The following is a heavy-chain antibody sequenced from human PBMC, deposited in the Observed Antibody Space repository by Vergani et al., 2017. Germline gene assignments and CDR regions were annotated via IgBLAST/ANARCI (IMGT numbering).Heavy chain of an antibody. D-gene: IGHD7-27*01. V-gene: IGHV4-4*07. CDR3: ARDRRQGTGDYYFDY. Sequence: QVQLQESGPGLVKPSETLSLTCTVSGGSISSYYWSWIRQPAGKGLEWIGRIYTSGSTNYNPSLKSRVTMSVDTSKNQFSLKLNSVTAADTAVYYCARDRRQGTGDYYFDYWGQGTLVTVSS. CDR1: GGSISSYY. J-gene: IGHJ4*02. CDR2: IYTSGST.